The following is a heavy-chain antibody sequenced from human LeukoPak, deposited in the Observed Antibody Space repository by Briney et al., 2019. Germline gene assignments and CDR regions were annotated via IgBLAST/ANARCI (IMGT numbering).Heavy chain of an antibody. CDR2: ISSSGTYI. V-gene: IGHV3-21*01. D-gene: IGHD2-21*01. CDR3: ARVXDFDPDCGGXCYPFDX. Sequence: PRESLRLSCAASGFTFRTHSMNWVRQAPGKGLEWVASISSSGTYIYHSDSVKGRFSTSRDNAKNSLYLQMNSLRAEDTAVYYCARVXDFDPDCGGXCYPFDXWGQGTLVXXSS. J-gene: IGHJ5*02. CDR1: GFTFRTHS.